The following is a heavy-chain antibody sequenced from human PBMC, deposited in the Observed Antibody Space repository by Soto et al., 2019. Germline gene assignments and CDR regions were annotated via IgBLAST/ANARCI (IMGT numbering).Heavy chain of an antibody. D-gene: IGHD2-21*01. CDR2: IYYSGST. CDR1: GGSISSYY. J-gene: IGHJ6*02. V-gene: IGHV4-59*01. CDR3: ARVDGGENYYYGMDV. Sequence: SETLSLTCTVSGGSISSYYWSWIRQPPGKGLEWIGYIYYSGSTNYNPSLKSRVTISVDTSKNQFSLKLSSVTAADTAVYYCARVDGGENYYYGMDVWGQGTTVTVSS.